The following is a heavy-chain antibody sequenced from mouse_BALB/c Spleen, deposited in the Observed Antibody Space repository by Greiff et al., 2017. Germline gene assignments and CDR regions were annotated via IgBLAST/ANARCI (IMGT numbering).Heavy chain of an antibody. V-gene: IGHV5-4*02. D-gene: IGHD1-1*01. CDR1: GFTFSDYY. CDR3: AGYGSSFAY. CDR2: ISDGGSYT. Sequence: EVQGVESGGGLVKPGGSLKLSCAASGFTFSDYYMYWVRQTPEKRLEWVATISDGGSYTYYPDSVKGRFTISRDNAKNNLYLQMSSLKSEDTAMYYCAGYGSSFAYWGQGTLVTVSA. J-gene: IGHJ3*01.